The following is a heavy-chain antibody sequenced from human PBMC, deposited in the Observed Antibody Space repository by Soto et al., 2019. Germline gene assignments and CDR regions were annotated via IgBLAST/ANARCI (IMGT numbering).Heavy chain of an antibody. CDR2: INHSGST. CDR1: GGSFSGYY. Sequence: SETLSLTCAVYGGSFSGYYWSWIRQPPGKGLEWIGEINHSGSTNYNPSLKSRVTISVDTSKNQFSLKLSSVTAADTAVYYCARVGVATLYAFDIWGQGTMVTVSS. CDR3: ARVGVATLYAFDI. V-gene: IGHV4-34*01. D-gene: IGHD5-12*01. J-gene: IGHJ3*02.